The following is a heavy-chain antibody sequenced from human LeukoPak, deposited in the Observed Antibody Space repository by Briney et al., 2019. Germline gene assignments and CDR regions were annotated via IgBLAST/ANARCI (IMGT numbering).Heavy chain of an antibody. Sequence: PGGSLRLSCAASGFTFSSYAMSWVRQAPGKGLEWVSAISGSGGSTYYADSVKGRFTISRDNAKNSLYLQMNSLRAEDTAVYYCARDGGVGATYWGQGTLVTVSS. CDR3: ARDGGVGATY. D-gene: IGHD1-26*01. J-gene: IGHJ4*02. CDR2: ISGSGGST. V-gene: IGHV3-23*01. CDR1: GFTFSSYA.